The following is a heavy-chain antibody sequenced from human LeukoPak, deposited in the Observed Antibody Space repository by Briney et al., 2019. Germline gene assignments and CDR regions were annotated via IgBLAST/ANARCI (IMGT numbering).Heavy chain of an antibody. CDR2: ISAYDGNT. CDR1: GYTFTNYG. J-gene: IGHJ5*02. CDR3: ARELSYGDYRPENWFDP. Sequence: ASVKVSCKASGYTFTNYGISWVRQAPGQGLEWMGWISAYDGNTNYAQKLQGRVTMTTDTSTSTAYMELRSLRSDDTAVYYCARELSYGDYRPENWFDPWGQGTLVTVSS. V-gene: IGHV1-18*01. D-gene: IGHD4-17*01.